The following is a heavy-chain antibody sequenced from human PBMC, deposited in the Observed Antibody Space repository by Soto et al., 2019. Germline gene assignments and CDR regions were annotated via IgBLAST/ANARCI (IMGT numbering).Heavy chain of an antibody. CDR1: GGTFSSYA. Sequence: SVKVSCKASGGTFSSYAISWVRQAPGQGLEWMGGIIPIFGTANYAQKFQGRVTITADESTSTAYTELSSLRSEDTAVYYCARVRSESGYSYGSFDYWGQGTLVTVSS. CDR3: ARVRSESGYSYGSFDY. J-gene: IGHJ4*02. V-gene: IGHV1-69*13. D-gene: IGHD5-18*01. CDR2: IIPIFGTA.